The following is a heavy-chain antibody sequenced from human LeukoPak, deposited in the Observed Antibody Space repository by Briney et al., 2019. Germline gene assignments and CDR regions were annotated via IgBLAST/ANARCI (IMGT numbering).Heavy chain of an antibody. CDR2: MKEDGSDK. Sequence: PGGSLRLSCAASGFTFHTYWMTWVRQAPGKGLEWVANMKEDGSDKYYADSARGRFAISRDNAKNSLYLQMNTLTVADTAIYYCARDHVSGYYAYWGQGTLVTVSS. D-gene: IGHD5/OR15-5a*01. CDR1: GFTFHTYW. V-gene: IGHV3-7*01. J-gene: IGHJ4*02. CDR3: ARDHVSGYYAY.